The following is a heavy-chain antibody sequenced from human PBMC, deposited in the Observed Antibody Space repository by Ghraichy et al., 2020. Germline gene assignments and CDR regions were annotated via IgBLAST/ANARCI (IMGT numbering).Heavy chain of an antibody. J-gene: IGHJ6*02. CDR3: AKDRHPHSEGGDGMDG. Sequence: GGSLRLSCAASGFTFSSYGMHWVRQAPGKGLEWVAFIRYDGSNKYYADSVKGRFTISRDNSKNTLYLQMNSLRAEDTAVYYCAKDRHPHSEGGDGMDGWGQETTVTVSS. CDR1: GFTFSSYG. CDR2: IRYDGSNK. V-gene: IGHV3-30*02. D-gene: IGHD3-16*01.